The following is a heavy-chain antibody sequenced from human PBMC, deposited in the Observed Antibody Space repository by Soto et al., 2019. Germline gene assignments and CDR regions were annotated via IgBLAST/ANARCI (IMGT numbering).Heavy chain of an antibody. Sequence: QITLKESGPTLLKPTQALALTCTFSGFSLSTPWVGVGWLRQPPGKALEWLVFIYWDVDKRYSPSLKSRPTITMDTFKNQVFLIMTNLDPVNTAMYYCAHRWKYDSGWDAGYFSYWNQGTLVTVSS. D-gene: IGHD6-19*01. CDR2: IYWDVDK. J-gene: IGHJ4*02. V-gene: IGHV2-5*02. CDR1: GFSLSTPWVG. CDR3: AHRWKYDSGWDAGYFSY.